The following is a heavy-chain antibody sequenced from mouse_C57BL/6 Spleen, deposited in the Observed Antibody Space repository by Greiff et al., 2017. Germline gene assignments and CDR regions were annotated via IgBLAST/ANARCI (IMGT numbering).Heavy chain of an antibody. V-gene: IGHV1-22*01. CDR1: GYTFTDYN. CDR2: INPNNGGT. CDR3: AREGDAMDY. J-gene: IGHJ4*01. Sequence: VQLQQSGPELVKPGASVKMSCTASGYTFTDYNMHWVKQSHGKSLEWIGYINPNNGGTSYNQKFKGKATLTVNKSSSTAYMELRSLTSEESAVXYCAREGDAMDYWGQGTSGTVSS.